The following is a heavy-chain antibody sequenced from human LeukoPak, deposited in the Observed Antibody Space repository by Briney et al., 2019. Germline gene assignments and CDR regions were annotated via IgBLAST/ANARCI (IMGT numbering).Heavy chain of an antibody. Sequence: GGSQRLSCAASGFTFSSYSMNWVRQAPGKGLEWVSYISSSSSTIYYADSVKGRFTISRDNAKNSLYLQMNSLRAEDAAVYYCAKDSRIAYCGGDCYPGAYGMDVWGQGTTVTVSS. CDR2: ISSSSSTI. D-gene: IGHD2-21*02. V-gene: IGHV3-48*01. J-gene: IGHJ6*02. CDR1: GFTFSSYS. CDR3: AKDSRIAYCGGDCYPGAYGMDV.